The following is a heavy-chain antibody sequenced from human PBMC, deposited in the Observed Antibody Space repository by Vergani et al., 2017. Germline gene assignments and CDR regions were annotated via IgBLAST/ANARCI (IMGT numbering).Heavy chain of an antibody. J-gene: IGHJ5*02. V-gene: IGHV1-69*08. Sequence: QVQLVQSGAEVKKPGSSVKVSCKASGGTFSSYTISWVRQAPGQGREWMGRIIPILGIANYAQKFQGRVTITADKSTSTAYMELSSLRSEDTAVYYCARDLGAAAAYNWFDPWGQGTLVTVSS. CDR1: GGTFSSYT. D-gene: IGHD6-13*01. CDR2: IIPILGIA. CDR3: ARDLGAAAAYNWFDP.